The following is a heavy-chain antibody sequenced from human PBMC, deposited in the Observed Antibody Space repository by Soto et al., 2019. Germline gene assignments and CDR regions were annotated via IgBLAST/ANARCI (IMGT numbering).Heavy chain of an antibody. Sequence: GGSLRLSCAASGFTFSSYSMNWVRQAPGKGLEWVSSISSSSSYIYYADSVKGRFTISRDNAKNSLYLQMNSLRAEDTAVYYCARDYVVTPAQGDFDYWGQGTLVTVSS. V-gene: IGHV3-21*01. CDR1: GFTFSSYS. CDR3: ARDYVVTPAQGDFDY. D-gene: IGHD2-15*01. J-gene: IGHJ4*02. CDR2: ISSSSSYI.